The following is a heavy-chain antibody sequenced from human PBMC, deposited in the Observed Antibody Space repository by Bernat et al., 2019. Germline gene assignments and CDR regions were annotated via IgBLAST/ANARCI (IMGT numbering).Heavy chain of an antibody. CDR2: IKQDGSEK. D-gene: IGHD3-16*01. J-gene: IGHJ3*02. CDR3: TRGMWGIDAFAI. CDR1: GFTFSSYW. Sequence: EVQLVESGGGLVQPGGSLRLSCAASGFTFSSYWMSWVGQAPGKGLEWVANIKQDGSEKYYVDSVKGRFTICRGKAKNSLYLQMNRLRAEDTAVYYCTRGMWGIDAFAIWGQGTMVTVSS. V-gene: IGHV3-7*03.